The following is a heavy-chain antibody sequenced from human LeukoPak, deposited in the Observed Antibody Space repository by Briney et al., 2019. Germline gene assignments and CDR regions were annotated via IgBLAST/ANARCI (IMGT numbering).Heavy chain of an antibody. D-gene: IGHD3-10*01. CDR1: GLPFRIYA. Sequence: GGSLTLSCAASGLPFRIYAMSWVRPAPGKGLEWVSAISGSDGRTYYADSVKGRFTISRDNSKNTLYLQMNSLRAEDTAVYYCAKDLREVGYGSGSSYYYYYGMDVWGQGTTVTVSS. J-gene: IGHJ6*02. CDR2: ISGSDGRT. V-gene: IGHV3-23*01. CDR3: AKDLREVGYGSGSSYYYYYGMDV.